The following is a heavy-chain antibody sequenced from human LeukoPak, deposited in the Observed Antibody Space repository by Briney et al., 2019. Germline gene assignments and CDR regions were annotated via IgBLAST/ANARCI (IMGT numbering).Heavy chain of an antibody. CDR1: GFTFDDHG. Sequence: SGGSLRLSCAASGFTFDDHGMHWVRQAPGKGLEWVSGISWNSGSIGYADSVKGRFTISRDNSKNTLYLQMNSLRAEDTAVYYCARDLDRGGSYRYYFDYWGQGTLVTVSS. V-gene: IGHV3-9*01. J-gene: IGHJ4*02. D-gene: IGHD1-26*01. CDR3: ARDLDRGGSYRYYFDY. CDR2: ISWNSGSI.